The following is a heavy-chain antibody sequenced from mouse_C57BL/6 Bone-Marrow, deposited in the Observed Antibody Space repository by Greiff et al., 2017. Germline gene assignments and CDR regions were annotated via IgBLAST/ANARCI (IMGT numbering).Heavy chain of an antibody. Sequence: EVQGVESGEGLVKPGGSLKLSCAASGFTFSSYAMSWVRQTPEKRLEWVAYISSGGDYIYYADTVKGRFTISRDNARNTLYLQMSSLKSEDTAMYYWTRACSLGNFDYWGRGTALTVSS. CDR3: TRACSLGNFDY. V-gene: IGHV5-9-1*02. CDR1: GFTFSSYA. J-gene: IGHJ2*01. D-gene: IGHD2-10*02. CDR2: ISSGGDYI.